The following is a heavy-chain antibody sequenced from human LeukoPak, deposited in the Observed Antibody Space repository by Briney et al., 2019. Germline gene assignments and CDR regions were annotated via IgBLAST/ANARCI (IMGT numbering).Heavy chain of an antibody. CDR3: ASSYYDFWSGYPFYYYYGMDV. D-gene: IGHD3-3*01. CDR1: GFTVSSNY. J-gene: IGHJ6*02. CDR2: IYSGGST. V-gene: IGHV3-53*01. Sequence: PGGSLRLSCAASGFTVSSNYMSWVRQAPGKGLEWVSVIYSGGSTYYADSVKGRFTISRENSKNTPYPQMNCLSAEDTAVYYCASSYYDFWSGYPFYYYYGMDVWGQGTTVTVSS.